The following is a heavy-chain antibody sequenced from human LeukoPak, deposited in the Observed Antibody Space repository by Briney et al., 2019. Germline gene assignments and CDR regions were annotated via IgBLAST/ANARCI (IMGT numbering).Heavy chain of an antibody. V-gene: IGHV3-23*01. CDR1: GFTFSSHA. CDR3: AKVPVYLYGSGSYYDY. Sequence: GGSLRLSCAASGFTFSSHAMSWVRQAPGKGLEWVSAISGSGGSTYYADSVKGRFTISRDNSKNTLYLQMNSLRAEDTAVYYCAKVPVYLYGSGSYYDYWGQGTLVTVSS. CDR2: ISGSGGST. J-gene: IGHJ4*02. D-gene: IGHD3-10*01.